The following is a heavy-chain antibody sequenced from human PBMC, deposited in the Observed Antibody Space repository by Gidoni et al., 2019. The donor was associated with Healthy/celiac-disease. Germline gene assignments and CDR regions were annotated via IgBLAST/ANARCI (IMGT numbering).Heavy chain of an antibody. CDR1: GYSISSGYY. CDR3: ARALNPEYYYYGMDV. J-gene: IGHJ6*02. Sequence: QVQLQESGPGLVKPSETLSLTCTVPGYSISSGYYWGWIRQPPGKGLEWIGSIYHSGSTYYNPSLKSRVTIAVDTSKNQFSLKLSSVTAADTAVYYCARALNPEYYYYGMDVWGQGTTVTVSS. V-gene: IGHV4-38-2*02. CDR2: IYHSGST.